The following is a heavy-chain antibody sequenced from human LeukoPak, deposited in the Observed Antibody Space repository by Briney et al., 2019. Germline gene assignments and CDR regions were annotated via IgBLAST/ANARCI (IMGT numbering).Heavy chain of an antibody. D-gene: IGHD3-22*01. V-gene: IGHV5-51*01. CDR2: IYPGDSDT. CDR3: ARRDRADYDSSGYSSATFDY. J-gene: IGHJ4*02. CDR1: GYSFTSYW. Sequence: GESLKISCKGSGYSFTSYWIGWVRQMPGKGLEWMGIIYPGDSDTRYSPSFQGQVTISADKSISTAYLQWSSLKASDTAMYYCARRDRADYDSSGYSSATFDYWGQGTLVTVSS.